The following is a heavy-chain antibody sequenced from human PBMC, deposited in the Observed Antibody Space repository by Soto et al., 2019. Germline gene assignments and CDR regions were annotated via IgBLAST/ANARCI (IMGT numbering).Heavy chain of an antibody. D-gene: IGHD4-17*01. CDR2: IYNSGST. CDR3: AYGDSRGPFDS. V-gene: IGHV4-61*05. Sequence: SETLSLTCTVSGGSISSSSYYWGWIRQPPGKGLEWIGYIYNSGSTNYNPSLKSRVTISVDTSKNQFSLKLSSVTAADTAVYYCAYGDSRGPFDSWGQGTLVTVSS. J-gene: IGHJ4*02. CDR1: GGSISSSSYY.